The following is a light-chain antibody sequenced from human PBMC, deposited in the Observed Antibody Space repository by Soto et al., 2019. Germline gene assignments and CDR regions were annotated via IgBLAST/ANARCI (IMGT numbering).Light chain of an antibody. CDR1: QSISSW. CDR3: QQYNTYPLT. Sequence: DIHMTQSPSTLSASVGDRVTITCRASQSISSWLAWYQQKPGKVPKLLIYDASSLQSGVPSRFSGSGSGTEFTLTISSLQPDDIATYFCQQYNTYPLTFGGGTKVDIK. CDR2: DAS. J-gene: IGKJ4*01. V-gene: IGKV1-5*01.